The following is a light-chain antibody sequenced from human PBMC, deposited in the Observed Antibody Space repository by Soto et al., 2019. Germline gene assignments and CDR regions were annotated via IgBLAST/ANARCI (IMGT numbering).Light chain of an antibody. J-gene: IGLJ2*01. Sequence: QSALTQPRSVSGSPGQSVTISCTGTSSDVGGYNYVSWYQHHPGKAPKLMIYDVSKRPSGVPDRFSGSKSDNTASLTISGLQAEDEADYYCCSYAGSYTVLFGGRTKLTVL. CDR2: DVS. CDR3: CSYAGSYTVL. CDR1: SSDVGGYNY. V-gene: IGLV2-11*01.